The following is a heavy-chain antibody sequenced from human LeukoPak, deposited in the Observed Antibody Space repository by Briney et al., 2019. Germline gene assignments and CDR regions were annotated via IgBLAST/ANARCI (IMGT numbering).Heavy chain of an antibody. V-gene: IGHV5-10-1*01. Sequence: GESLKISCKTSGFSFTSYWISWVRQMPGKGLEWMGKIDPSDSYTNYSPSFEGHVSISADTSISTAYLQWSSLKASDTAMYYCARAYSSGWTFDYWGQGTLVTVSS. CDR1: GFSFTSYW. CDR2: IDPSDSYT. J-gene: IGHJ4*02. CDR3: ARAYSSGWTFDY. D-gene: IGHD6-19*01.